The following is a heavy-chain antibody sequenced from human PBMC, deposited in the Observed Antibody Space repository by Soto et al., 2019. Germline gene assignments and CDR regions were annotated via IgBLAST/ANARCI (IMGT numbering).Heavy chain of an antibody. D-gene: IGHD6-25*01. CDR3: ARGSGSYYYYGMDV. Sequence: QVQLQQWGAGLLKPSETLSLTCAVYGGSFSGYYWIWIRQPPGKGLEWIGEINHSGSTNYNPSLKSRVTISVDPSKNQFSLKLSSVTAADTAVYYCARGSGSYYYYGMDVWGQGTTVTVSS. J-gene: IGHJ6*02. CDR1: GGSFSGYY. CDR2: INHSGST. V-gene: IGHV4-34*01.